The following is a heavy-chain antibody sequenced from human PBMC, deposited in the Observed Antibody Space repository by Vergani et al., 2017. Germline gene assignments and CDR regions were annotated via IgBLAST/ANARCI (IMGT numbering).Heavy chain of an antibody. CDR2: IRSKVYGGTT. J-gene: IGHJ4*02. CDR3: TREPPYSSYWRPLDY. D-gene: IGHD6-6*01. Sequence: EVQLVESGGGLVQPGRSLRLSCTASGFTFGDYAMSWVRQAPGKGLEWVGFIRSKVYGGTTEYAASVKGRFTISRDDSKSIAYLQMNSLKTEDTAVYFCTREPPYSSYWRPLDYWGQGTLVTVSS. V-gene: IGHV3-49*04. CDR1: GFTFGDYA.